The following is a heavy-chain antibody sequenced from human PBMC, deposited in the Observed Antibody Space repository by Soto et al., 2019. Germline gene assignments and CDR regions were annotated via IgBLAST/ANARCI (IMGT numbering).Heavy chain of an antibody. CDR3: ARASKDIVVVVAATIHYYYGMDV. CDR1: GGSFSGYY. V-gene: IGHV4-34*01. J-gene: IGHJ6*02. D-gene: IGHD2-15*01. Sequence: QVQLQQWGAGLLKPSETLSLTCAVYGGSFSGYYWSWIRQPPGKGLEWIGEINHSGSTNYNPSLKRRAPISVDTSKNQFSLKLSSVTAADTAVYYCARASKDIVVVVAATIHYYYGMDVWGQGTTVTVSS. CDR2: INHSGST.